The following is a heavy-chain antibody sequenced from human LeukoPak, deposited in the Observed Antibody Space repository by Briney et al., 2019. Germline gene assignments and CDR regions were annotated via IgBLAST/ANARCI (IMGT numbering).Heavy chain of an antibody. Sequence: PGGSLRLSCAASGFTFTSHAMHWVRQAPGKGLEWLSVISGSGGSTYHADSVKGRFTISRDNSKNSLFLQMNSLRAEDTAVYYCTKKTSYYDSSGALDYWGQGTLVTVSS. J-gene: IGHJ4*02. CDR2: ISGSGGST. CDR3: TKKTSYYDSSGALDY. D-gene: IGHD3-22*01. V-gene: IGHV3-23*01. CDR1: GFTFTSHA.